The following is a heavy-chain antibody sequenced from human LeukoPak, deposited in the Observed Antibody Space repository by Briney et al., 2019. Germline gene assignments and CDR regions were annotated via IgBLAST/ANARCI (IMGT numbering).Heavy chain of an antibody. CDR3: ARDLSERAAAGPFDY. J-gene: IGHJ4*02. CDR2: IWYDGSNK. D-gene: IGHD6-13*01. CDR1: GFTFSSYA. V-gene: IGHV3-33*08. Sequence: GGSLGLSCAASGFTFSSYAMSWVRQAPGKGLEWVAVIWYDGSNKYYADSVKGRFTISRDNSKNTLYLQMNSLRAEDTAVYYCARDLSERAAAGPFDYWGQGTLVTVSS.